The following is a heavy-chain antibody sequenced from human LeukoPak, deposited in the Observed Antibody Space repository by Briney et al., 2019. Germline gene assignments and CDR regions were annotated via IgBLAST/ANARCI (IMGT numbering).Heavy chain of an antibody. CDR1: GFTFSSYA. CDR2: ISGSGGST. V-gene: IGHV3-23*01. D-gene: IGHD3-16*01. Sequence: GGSLRLSCAASGFTFSSYAMSWVRQAPGKGLEWVSAISGSGGSTYYADSVKGRFTISRDNTNNTLFLQMNSLRAEDTALYYCARDWGSSRANDYWGQGILVTVSS. CDR3: ARDWGSSRANDY. J-gene: IGHJ4*02.